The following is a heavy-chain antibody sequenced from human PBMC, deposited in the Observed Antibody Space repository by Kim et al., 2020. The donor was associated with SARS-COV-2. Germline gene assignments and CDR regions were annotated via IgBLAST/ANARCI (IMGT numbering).Heavy chain of an antibody. J-gene: IGHJ5*02. CDR3: AKALAGYSYGHFKDGGFDP. V-gene: IGHV3-9*01. Sequence: GRFTISRDNAKNSLYLQMNSLRAEDTALYYCAKALAGYSYGHFKDGGFDPWGQGTLVTVSS. D-gene: IGHD5-18*01.